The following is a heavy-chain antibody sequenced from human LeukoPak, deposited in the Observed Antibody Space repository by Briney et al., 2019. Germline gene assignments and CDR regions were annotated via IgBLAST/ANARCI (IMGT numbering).Heavy chain of an antibody. Sequence: GGSLRLSCAASGFTFSSYSMNWVRQAPGKGLEWVSSISSSSSYIYYADSVKGRFTISRDNSKNTLYLQMNSLRAEDTAVYYCAKAPTVTTFRYYYYMDVWGKGTTVTVSS. J-gene: IGHJ6*03. CDR1: GFTFSSYS. CDR3: AKAPTVTTFRYYYYMDV. D-gene: IGHD4-17*01. V-gene: IGHV3-21*04. CDR2: ISSSSSYI.